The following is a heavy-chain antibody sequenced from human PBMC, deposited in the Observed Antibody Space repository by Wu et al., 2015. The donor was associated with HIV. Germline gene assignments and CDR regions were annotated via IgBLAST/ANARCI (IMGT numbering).Heavy chain of an antibody. CDR3: ARNTDSVATSLYSLGV. CDR2: INPGSGDT. J-gene: IGHJ6*02. Sequence: QVQLVQSGAEVKKPGASVRVSCKTSGYTFTGYYIHWVRQAPGQGLEWMGWINPGSGDTSYSQKLQNRVTMTRDTSISTAYMELNRLRFDDTAVYYCARNTDSVATSLYSLGVWGQGTTVTVSS. D-gene: IGHD5-12*01. CDR1: GYTFTGYY. V-gene: IGHV1-2*02.